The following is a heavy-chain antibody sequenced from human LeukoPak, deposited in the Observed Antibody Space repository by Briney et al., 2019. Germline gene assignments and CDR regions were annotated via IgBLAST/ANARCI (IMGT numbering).Heavy chain of an antibody. CDR3: AREGEVGTSWPWFDP. J-gene: IGHJ5*02. CDR2: SYYRSKWYN. V-gene: IGHV6-1*01. Sequence: SQAFSLTCAISGDSVSSNSAAWNWIRQSPSRGLEWLGISYYRSKWYNDCAVSLKSRIAINPDTSKNQFSLQLNSVTPEDTAVYYCAREGEVGTSWPWFDPWGQGTLVTVSS. D-gene: IGHD1-26*01. CDR1: GDSVSSNSAA.